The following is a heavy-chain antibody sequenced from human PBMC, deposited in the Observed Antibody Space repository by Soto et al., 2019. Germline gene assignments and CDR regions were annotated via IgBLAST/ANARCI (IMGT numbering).Heavy chain of an antibody. CDR3: VRDDNNDDNALDV. D-gene: IGHD3-9*01. J-gene: IGHJ3*01. Sequence: AGSLRLSCTVSRFTFTDGGMHWIRQAPGPRMDWVAVIWSHGNKKYEADSGKGRFSISRDNLKYTLYLQMNNLRVEDTAVYFCVRDDNNDDNALDVWGQGTMVTVSS. CDR1: RFTFTDGG. CDR2: IWSHGNKK. V-gene: IGHV3-33*01.